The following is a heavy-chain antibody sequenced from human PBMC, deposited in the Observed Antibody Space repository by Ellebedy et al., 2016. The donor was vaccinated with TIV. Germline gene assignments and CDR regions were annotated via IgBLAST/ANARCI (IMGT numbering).Heavy chain of an antibody. CDR1: GYNFTAYY. CDR3: ARVRRGSSGMDV. V-gene: IGHV1-2*02. CDR2: INPDSGGT. D-gene: IGHD6-13*01. Sequence: ASVKVSCKASGYNFTAYYIHWVRQAPGQGLEWMGWINPDSGGTNFAQKFQGRVNMTRDTSINTVDMELNRLESDDTAVYYCARVRRGSSGMDVWGQGTTVTVSS. J-gene: IGHJ6*02.